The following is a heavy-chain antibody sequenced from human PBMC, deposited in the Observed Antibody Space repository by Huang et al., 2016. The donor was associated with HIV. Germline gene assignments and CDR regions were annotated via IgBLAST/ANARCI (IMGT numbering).Heavy chain of an antibody. V-gene: IGHV3-21*01. CDR3: ARVPYSSSGPDYFDF. CDR1: GFIFSNYN. CDR2: ILSDSDYI. J-gene: IGHJ4*02. D-gene: IGHD3-22*01. Sequence: EPHLVESGGGLVKPGESLRLSCAASGFIFSNYNINWVRKAPGKGLGWVSDILSDSDYIYSRDSVKGRFTISRDNAKNSLYLEMNSLTAEDTAVYYCARVPYSSSGPDYFDFWGQGTLVTVSS.